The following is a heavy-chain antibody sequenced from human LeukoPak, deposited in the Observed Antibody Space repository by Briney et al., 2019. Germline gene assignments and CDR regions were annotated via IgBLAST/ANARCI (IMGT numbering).Heavy chain of an antibody. CDR3: ARDGWTYYYDSSGYYYDY. V-gene: IGHV1-46*01. D-gene: IGHD3-22*01. CDR1: GYTFTSYY. J-gene: IGHJ4*02. Sequence: ASVKVSCKASGYTFTSYYMHWVRQAPGQGLEWMGIINPSGGSTSYAQKFQGRVTMTRDTSTSTVYMELSSLRSEDTAVYYCARDGWTYYYDSSGYYYDYWGQGTLVTVSS. CDR2: INPSGGST.